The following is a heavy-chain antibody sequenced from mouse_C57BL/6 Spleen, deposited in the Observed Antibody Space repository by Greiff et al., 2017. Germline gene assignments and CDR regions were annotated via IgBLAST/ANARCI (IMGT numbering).Heavy chain of an antibody. Sequence: QVQLQQSGAELVKPGASVKLSCKASGYTFTEYTIHWVKQRSGQGLEWIGWFYPGSGSIKYNEKFKDKATLTADKSSSTVYMELSSLTSEDSAVYFCARHEDRYYSNYVAAMDYWGQGTSVTVSS. CDR3: ARHEDRYYSNYVAAMDY. CDR1: GYTFTEYT. J-gene: IGHJ4*01. D-gene: IGHD2-5*01. V-gene: IGHV1-62-2*01. CDR2: FYPGSGSI.